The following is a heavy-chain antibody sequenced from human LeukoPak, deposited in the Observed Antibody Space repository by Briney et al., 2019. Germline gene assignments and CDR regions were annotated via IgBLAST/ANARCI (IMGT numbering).Heavy chain of an antibody. CDR2: MNPNSGNT. CDR3: ARGFHYYDSSGYTWFDP. J-gene: IGHJ5*02. V-gene: IGHV1-8*01. Sequence: ASVKVSCKASGYTFTSYDINWVQQATGQGLEWMGWMNPNSGNTGYAQKFQGRVTMTRNTSISTAYMELSSLRSEDTAVYYCARGFHYYDSSGYTWFDPWGQGTLVTVSS. D-gene: IGHD3-22*01. CDR1: GYTFTSYD.